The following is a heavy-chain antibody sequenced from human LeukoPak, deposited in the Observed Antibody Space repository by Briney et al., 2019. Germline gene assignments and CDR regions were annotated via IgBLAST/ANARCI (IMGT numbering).Heavy chain of an antibody. CDR1: GFTFSSFD. D-gene: IGHD2-2*01. CDR2: ISTSSRYI. V-gene: IGHV3-21*01. CDR3: ARADCSGSTCYLRRSWFDP. Sequence: GGTLRLSCAASGFTFSSFDMNWVRQAPGKGLEWVSSISTSSRYIYYRDSVKGRFTISRDDAKNSLYLQMNSLRVEDTAVYYCARADCSGSTCYLRRSWFDPWGQGTLVTVST. J-gene: IGHJ5*02.